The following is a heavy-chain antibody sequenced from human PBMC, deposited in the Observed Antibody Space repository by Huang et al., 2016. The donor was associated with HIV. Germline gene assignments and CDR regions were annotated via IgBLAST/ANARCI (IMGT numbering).Heavy chain of an antibody. J-gene: IGHJ5*02. Sequence: QVRLDQWGAGLLKPSETLTLSCAVYGESLSGFFWSWIRQSPGRGLEWIGERTQSGSTNYNPSLKSRVTIAIDTSKKQFSLKLKSVTADDTSTYYCARGRGTSWSFFDTWGQGSFVTVSS. CDR1: GESLSGFF. V-gene: IGHV4-34*01. CDR2: RTQSGST. D-gene: IGHD2-2*01. CDR3: ARGRGTSWSFFDT.